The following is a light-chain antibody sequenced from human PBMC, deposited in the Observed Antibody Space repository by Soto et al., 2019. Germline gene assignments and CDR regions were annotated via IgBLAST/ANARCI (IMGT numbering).Light chain of an antibody. CDR2: AAS. Sequence: EVGMTQSPAALSVYPRERAPLSCRSSQSVSSNLAWYQQKPGQAPRLLIYAASTRATGIPARFSGSGSGTEFTLTISSLQSEDFGVYYCQQYNDWPRTVGQGARLEIK. CDR1: QSVSSN. J-gene: IGKJ5*01. CDR3: QQYNDWPRT. V-gene: IGKV3-15*01.